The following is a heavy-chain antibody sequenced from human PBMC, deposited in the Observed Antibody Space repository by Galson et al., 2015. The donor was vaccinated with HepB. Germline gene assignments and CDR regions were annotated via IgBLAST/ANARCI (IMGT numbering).Heavy chain of an antibody. CDR3: APDFDRANY. Sequence: SLRLSCAASGFTFSTYWMHWVRLAPGKGPVWVSRINPDGSSTGYADSVKGRSTISRDNAKNTLYLQMNSLRAEDTAVYYCAPDFDRANYWGQGTLLTVSS. V-gene: IGHV3-74*01. CDR2: INPDGSST. D-gene: IGHD3-9*01. J-gene: IGHJ4*02. CDR1: GFTFSTYW.